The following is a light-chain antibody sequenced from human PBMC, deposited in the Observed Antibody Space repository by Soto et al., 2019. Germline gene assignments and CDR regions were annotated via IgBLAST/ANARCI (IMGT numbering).Light chain of an antibody. CDR2: TAS. V-gene: IGKV1-9*01. J-gene: IGKJ5*01. CDR1: QGISNY. Sequence: DIQLTQSPSFLSASVGDRVTITCLASQGISNYLAWYQQRPGKAPNLLIYTASTLQSGVPSRFSGSGSGTEFTLTISSLQPEDFATYYCQQRHSYPITFGQGTRLEIK. CDR3: QQRHSYPIT.